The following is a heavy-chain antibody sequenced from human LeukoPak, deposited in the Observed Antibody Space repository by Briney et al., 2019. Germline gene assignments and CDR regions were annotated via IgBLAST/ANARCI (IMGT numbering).Heavy chain of an antibody. CDR2: INTNTGNP. V-gene: IGHV7-4-1*02. CDR3: ARDRPLYYDFWSGAGGSAFDI. CDR1: GYTFTSYA. D-gene: IGHD3-3*01. Sequence: GASVKVSCKASGYTFTSYAMNWVRQAPGQGLEWMGWINTNTGNPTYAQGFTGRFVFSLDTSVSTAYLQISSLKAEDTAVYYCARDRPLYYDFWSGAGGSAFDIWGQGTMVTVSS. J-gene: IGHJ3*02.